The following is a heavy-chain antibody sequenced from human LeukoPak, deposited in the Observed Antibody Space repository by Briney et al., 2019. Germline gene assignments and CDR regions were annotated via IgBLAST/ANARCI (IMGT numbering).Heavy chain of an antibody. Sequence: PGGSLRLSCAASGFTVSSTYMSWVRQAPGKGLEWVSIIYSAGSTYYADSAKGRFTISRDNSKNTLYLQMNSLRAEDTAVYYCAKGHCTNGICWLDWGQGTLVTVSS. CDR1: GFTVSSTY. V-gene: IGHV3-53*01. J-gene: IGHJ4*02. CDR2: IYSAGST. D-gene: IGHD2-8*01. CDR3: AKGHCTNGICWLD.